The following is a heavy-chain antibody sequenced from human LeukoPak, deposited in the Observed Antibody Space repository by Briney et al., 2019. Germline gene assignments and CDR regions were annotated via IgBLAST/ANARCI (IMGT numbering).Heavy chain of an antibody. V-gene: IGHV3-23*01. D-gene: IGHD3-22*01. CDR3: AKGSYYDSSGSFYFDY. CDR2: ISGSGGST. J-gene: IGHJ4*02. Sequence: GGSLRLSCAASGFTFSSYAMSWVRQAPGKGLEWVSAISGSGGSTYYADSVKGRFTISRDNSKNALYLQMNSLRAEDTAVYYCAKGSYYDSSGSFYFDYWGQGTLVTVSS. CDR1: GFTFSSYA.